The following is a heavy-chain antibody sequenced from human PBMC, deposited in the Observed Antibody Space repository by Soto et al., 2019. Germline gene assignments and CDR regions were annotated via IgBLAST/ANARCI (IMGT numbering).Heavy chain of an antibody. CDR1: GYTFTSYG. CDR2: ISAYNGNT. CDR3: TRDLAVGLVDY. J-gene: IGHJ4*02. V-gene: IGHV1-18*01. Sequence: QVQLVQSGGEVKKPGASVKVSCKASGYTFTSYGISWVRQAPGQGLEWMGWISAYNGNTNYAQRLRSSVTMTNDTSTRLAYMELRRLRSDNTAVYYCTRDLAVGLVDYWGQGTLVTVSS. D-gene: IGHD6-19*01.